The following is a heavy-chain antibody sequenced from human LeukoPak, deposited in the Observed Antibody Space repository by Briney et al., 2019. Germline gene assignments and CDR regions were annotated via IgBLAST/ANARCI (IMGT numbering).Heavy chain of an antibody. V-gene: IGHV4-4*07. CDR2: IYTSGST. Sequence: SETLSLTCTVSGGSISSYYWSWIWQPAGKGLEWIGRIYTSGSTNYNPSLKSRVTMSVDTPKNQFSLKLSSVTAADTAVYYCARDGSGNDAFDIWGQGTMVTVSS. J-gene: IGHJ3*02. D-gene: IGHD3-10*01. CDR1: GGSISSYY. CDR3: ARDGSGNDAFDI.